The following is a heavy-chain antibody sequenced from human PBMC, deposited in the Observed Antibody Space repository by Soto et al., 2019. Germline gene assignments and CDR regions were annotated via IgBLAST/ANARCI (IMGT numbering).Heavy chain of an antibody. CDR1: GFTFSSYS. CDR3: ARGSPSSGWYTDYFDY. D-gene: IGHD6-19*01. CDR2: ISSSSSYI. J-gene: IGHJ4*02. Sequence: KTGGSLRLSCAASGFTFSSYSMNWVRQAPGKGLEWVSSISSSSSYIYYADSVKGRFTISRDNATNSLYLQMNSLRAEDTAVHYCARGSPSSGWYTDYFDYWGQGTLVTVSS. V-gene: IGHV3-21*01.